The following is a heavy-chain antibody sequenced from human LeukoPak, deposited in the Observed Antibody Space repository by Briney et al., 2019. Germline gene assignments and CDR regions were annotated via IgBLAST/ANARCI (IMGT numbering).Heavy chain of an antibody. Sequence: SESLSLTCSVSGGSISSSAYFWGWIRQPPGKGLEWIGTIYYSGGTYYNPSLKSRVTVSVDTSKKQFSLKLSSVTAADTAVYYCARRLGPAVPGTTSRGYYFDYWGQGTLVTVSS. CDR1: GGSISSSAYF. D-gene: IGHD6-19*01. V-gene: IGHV4-39*01. J-gene: IGHJ4*02. CDR3: ARRLGPAVPGTTSRGYYFDY. CDR2: IYYSGGT.